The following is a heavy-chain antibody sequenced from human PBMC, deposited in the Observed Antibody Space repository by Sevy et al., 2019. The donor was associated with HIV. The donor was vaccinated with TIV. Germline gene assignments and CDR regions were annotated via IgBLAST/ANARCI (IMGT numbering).Heavy chain of an antibody. J-gene: IGHJ5*02. D-gene: IGHD3-16*02. CDR2: MNPNSGNT. V-gene: IGHV1-8*01. CDR1: GYTFTSYD. CDR3: ARGDPNDYVWGSYRYTRNWFDP. Sequence: ASVKVSCKASGYTFTSYDINWVRQATGQGLEWMGWMNPNSGNTGYAQKFQGRVTMTRNTYISTAYMELSSLRSEDTAVYYCARGDPNDYVWGSYRYTRNWFDPWGQGTLVTVSS.